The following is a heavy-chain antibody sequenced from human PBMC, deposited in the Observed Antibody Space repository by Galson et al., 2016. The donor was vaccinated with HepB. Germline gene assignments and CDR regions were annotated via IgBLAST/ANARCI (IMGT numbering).Heavy chain of an antibody. D-gene: IGHD1-26*01. J-gene: IGHJ6*02. CDR3: AKDRASGSSLDYYHYYGMDD. V-gene: IGHV3-30*18. CDR1: GLTFNSYG. Sequence: SLRLSCAASGLTFNSYGMHWVRQAPGKGLEWVAAITYDGGDKNYADSVKGRFTISRDNSKNTLYLQMNSLRTEDTAVYYCAKDRASGSSLDYYHYYGMDDWGQGTTVTVSS. CDR2: ITYDGGDK.